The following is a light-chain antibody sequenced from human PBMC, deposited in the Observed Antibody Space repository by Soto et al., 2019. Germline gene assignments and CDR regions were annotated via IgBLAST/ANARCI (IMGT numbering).Light chain of an antibody. J-gene: IGKJ1*01. CDR1: QSVSGW. CDR3: LQDRYFPWT. V-gene: IGKV1-5*01. Sequence: IRMTQSASAVSASTGDTVTVPCRASQSVSGWLAWYQQKPGKAPTLLIYAASNLQSGVPSRFRGSRSGTEFTLTVNSLQPEDFATYYCLQDRYFPWTFGQGTKVDIK. CDR2: AAS.